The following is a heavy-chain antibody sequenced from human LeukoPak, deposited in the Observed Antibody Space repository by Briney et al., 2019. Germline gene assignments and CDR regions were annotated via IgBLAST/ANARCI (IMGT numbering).Heavy chain of an antibody. CDR2: IYHSGSN. V-gene: IGHV4-38-2*01. CDR3: ARVDIVATIHFDY. Sequence: GSLRLSCAASGFIFSSHGMNWVRQPPGKGLEWIGSIYHSGSNHYNPSLKSRVSISVDTSKNQFSLILTSVTAADTAVYYCARVDIVATIHFDYWGQGTLVTVSS. CDR1: GFIFSSHGM. D-gene: IGHD5-12*01. J-gene: IGHJ4*02.